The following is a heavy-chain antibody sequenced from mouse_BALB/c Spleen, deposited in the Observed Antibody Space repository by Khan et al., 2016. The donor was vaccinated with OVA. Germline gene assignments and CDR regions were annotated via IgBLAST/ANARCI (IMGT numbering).Heavy chain of an antibody. J-gene: IGHJ2*01. D-gene: IGHD4-1*01. CDR3: ARGNWAY. CDR1: GFTFSSFG. V-gene: IGHV5-17*02. CDR2: INSGSTTI. Sequence: EVQLVESGGGLVQPGGSRKLSCAASGFTFSSFGMHWVRQAPEKGLEWVAYINSGSTTIYYADPVKGRFTISRDNPKNTLFLQMTNLRSEDTAMYYCARGNWAYWGQGTTLTVSS.